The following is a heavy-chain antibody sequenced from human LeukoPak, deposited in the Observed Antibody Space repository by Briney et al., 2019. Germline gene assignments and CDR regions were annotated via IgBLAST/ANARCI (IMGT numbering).Heavy chain of an antibody. D-gene: IGHD5-18*01. CDR1: GGSFSGYY. CDR3: ARRSGYSYGHQFYYYYYYMDV. Sequence: SETLSLTCAVYGGSFSGYYWSWIRQPPGKGLEWIGEINHSGSTNYNPSLKSRVTISVDTSKNQFSLKLSSVTAADTAVYYCARRSGYSYGHQFYYYYYYMDVWGKGTTATVSS. J-gene: IGHJ6*03. V-gene: IGHV4-34*01. CDR2: INHSGST.